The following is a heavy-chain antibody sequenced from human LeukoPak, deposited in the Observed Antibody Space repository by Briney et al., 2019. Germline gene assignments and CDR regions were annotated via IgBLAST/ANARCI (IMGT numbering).Heavy chain of an antibody. J-gene: IGHJ5*02. D-gene: IGHD6-13*01. Sequence: ASVKVSCKASGYTFTNYDINWVRQATGQGLEWMGWMNPTSGNTGFAQSFQGRVTLTRNTSITTAYMELSSLRSEDTAVYYCARVRYSSTWFDPWGQGTLVTVSS. CDR1: GYTFTNYD. V-gene: IGHV1-8*01. CDR2: MNPTSGNT. CDR3: ARVRYSSTWFDP.